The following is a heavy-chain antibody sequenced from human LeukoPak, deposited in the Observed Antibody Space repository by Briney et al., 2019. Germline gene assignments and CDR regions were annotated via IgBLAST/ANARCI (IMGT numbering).Heavy chain of an antibody. CDR1: GGSISSYY. CDR3: ARDRGSSTMGTFDY. CDR2: IYYSGST. V-gene: IGHV4-59*01. D-gene: IGHD3-10*01. J-gene: IGHJ4*02. Sequence: SETLSLTCTVSGGSISSYYWSWIRRPPGKGLEWIGDIYYSGSTRYNPSLKSRVTLSVDTSKNQFSLKLSSVTAADTAVYYCARDRGSSTMGTFDYWGQGTLVTVSS.